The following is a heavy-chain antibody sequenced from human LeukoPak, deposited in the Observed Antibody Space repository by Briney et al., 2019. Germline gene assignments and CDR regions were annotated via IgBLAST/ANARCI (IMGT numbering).Heavy chain of an antibody. CDR3: ARVDPKAPGDYS. CDR1: GFTFSSYW. V-gene: IGHV3-74*03. D-gene: IGHD2-2*03. J-gene: IGHJ4*02. CDR2: INSDGSST. Sequence: GGSLRLSCAASGFTFSSYWMHWVRQAPGKWLVWVSRINSDGSSTKYADSVKGRLNISRDNAKNTLYVQMNNLRAEDTAVYYCARVDPKAPGDYSWGRGTLVAVSS.